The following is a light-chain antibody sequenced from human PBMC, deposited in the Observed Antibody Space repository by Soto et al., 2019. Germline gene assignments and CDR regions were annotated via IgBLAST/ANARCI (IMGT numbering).Light chain of an antibody. V-gene: IGLV2-14*01. CDR2: DVS. J-gene: IGLJ2*01. CDR3: SSYTSSSTLGVV. CDR1: SSDVGGYKY. Sequence: QSALTQPVSVSGSPGQSITISCTGTSSDVGGYKYVSWYQQHPGKAPKLMIYDVSHRPSGVSNRFSGSKSGNTASLTISGLQAEDEADYYCSSYTSSSTLGVVFGGGTKLTVL.